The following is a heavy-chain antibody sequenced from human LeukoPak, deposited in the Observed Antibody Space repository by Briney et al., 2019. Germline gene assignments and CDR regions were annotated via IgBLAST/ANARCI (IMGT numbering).Heavy chain of an antibody. J-gene: IGHJ5*02. V-gene: IGHV4-31*03. D-gene: IGHD3-22*01. CDR1: GGSISSGGYY. CDR2: IYYSGST. Sequence: SQTLSLTCTVSGGSISSGGYYWSWIGQHPGKGLEWIGYIYYSGSTYYNPSLKSRVTISVDTSKNQFSLKLSSVTAADTAVYYCAREPLNYYDSSGYYHFDPWGQGTLVTVPS. CDR3: AREPLNYYDSSGYYHFDP.